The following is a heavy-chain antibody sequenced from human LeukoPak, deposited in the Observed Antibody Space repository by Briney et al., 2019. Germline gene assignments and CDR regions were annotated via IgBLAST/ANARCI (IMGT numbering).Heavy chain of an antibody. Sequence: PSETLSLTCAVYGGSFSGYYWSWIRQPPGKGLEWIGEINHSGSTNYNPSLKSRVTISVDTSKNQFSLKLSSVTAADTAVYYCARLLYYYGSGGYDDDYWGQGTLVTVSS. CDR2: INHSGST. V-gene: IGHV4-34*01. D-gene: IGHD3-10*01. CDR1: GGSFSGYY. J-gene: IGHJ4*02. CDR3: ARLLYYYGSGGYDDDY.